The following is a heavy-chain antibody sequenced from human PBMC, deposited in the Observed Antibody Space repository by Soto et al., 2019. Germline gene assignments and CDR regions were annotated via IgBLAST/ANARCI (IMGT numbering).Heavy chain of an antibody. CDR3: ARYEGLEWLGQRGWLDP. CDR2: IIPIFGTA. J-gene: IGHJ5*02. CDR1: GGTSSSYA. V-gene: IGHV1-69*12. Sequence: QVQLVQSGAEVKKPGSSVKVSCKASGGTSSSYAISWVRQAPGQGLEWMGGIIPIFGTANYAQKFQGRVTSTADESTSTAHRELSSLRSEDTAVYYCARYEGLEWLGQRGWLDPWGLGTLVTVAS. D-gene: IGHD6-19*01.